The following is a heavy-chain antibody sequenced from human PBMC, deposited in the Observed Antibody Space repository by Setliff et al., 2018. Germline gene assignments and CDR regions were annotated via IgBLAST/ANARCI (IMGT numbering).Heavy chain of an antibody. CDR1: GYTFTGYY. V-gene: IGHV1-2*04. D-gene: IGHD1-1*01. CDR3: ARDGLGAGMLRGGSGWFDP. J-gene: IGHJ5*02. Sequence: ASVKVSCKASGYTFTGYYMHWVRQAPGQGLEWMGWINPNSGGTNYAQKFQGWVTMTRDTSISTAYMELSRLRSDDTAVYYCARDGLGAGMLRGGSGWFDPWGQGTLVTVSS. CDR2: INPNSGGT.